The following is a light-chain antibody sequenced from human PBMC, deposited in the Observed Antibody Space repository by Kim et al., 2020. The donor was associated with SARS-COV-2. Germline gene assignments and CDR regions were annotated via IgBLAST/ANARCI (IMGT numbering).Light chain of an antibody. CDR2: SAS. CDR3: QQSYTLPRT. V-gene: IGKV1-39*01. J-gene: IGKJ1*01. Sequence: ASVGDRVNISCRASQTIDNFLSWYQHQPGIPPSLLIYSASTSQGGVPSRFSGHRSGTDFTLTISSVRPEDFATYFCQQSYTLPRTFGQGAKVDIK. CDR1: QTIDNF.